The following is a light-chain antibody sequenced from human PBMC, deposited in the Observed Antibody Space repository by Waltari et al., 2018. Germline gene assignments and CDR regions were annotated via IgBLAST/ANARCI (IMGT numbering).Light chain of an antibody. V-gene: IGLV2-14*01. CDR3: SSYTSSNTVI. CDR1: SSDVGGYNY. CDR2: DVS. J-gene: IGLJ2*01. Sequence: QSALTQPASVSGSPGQSITISCTGTSSDVGGYNYVDWYQQYPGKVPKLMIYDVSKWPSGVSNRFSGSKSGNTASLTISGLQAEDEADYYCSSYTSSNTVIFGGGTKLTVL.